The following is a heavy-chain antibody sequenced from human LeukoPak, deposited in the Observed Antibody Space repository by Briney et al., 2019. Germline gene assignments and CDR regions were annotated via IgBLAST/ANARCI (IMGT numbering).Heavy chain of an antibody. Sequence: GGSLRLSCAASGFTFSSYWMHWVRQAPGKGLVWVSRINSDGSSTSYADSVKGRFTISRDNAKNTLYLQMNSLRAEDTAVYYCARVAGSGSYYNPDDAFDIWGQGTMVTVSS. D-gene: IGHD3-10*01. CDR2: INSDGSST. J-gene: IGHJ3*02. V-gene: IGHV3-74*01. CDR1: GFTFSSYW. CDR3: ARVAGSGSYYNPDDAFDI.